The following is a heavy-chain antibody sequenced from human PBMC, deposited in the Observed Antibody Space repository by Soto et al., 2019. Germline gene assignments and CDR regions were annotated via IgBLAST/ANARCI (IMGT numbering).Heavy chain of an antibody. J-gene: IGHJ5*02. D-gene: IGHD6-19*01. CDR1: GGSISSSSYY. V-gene: IGHV4-39*01. CDR2: IDYSGIT. CDR3: ARHEAGRXYXSGWYP. Sequence: PETLSLTCTVSGGSISSSSYYWGWIRQPPGKGLEWIGSIDYSGITYYNPSLQSRVTISVDTSKNQFSLRRSSVTDLDTAVNYCARHEAGRXYXSGWYPWGQGTLVTVS.